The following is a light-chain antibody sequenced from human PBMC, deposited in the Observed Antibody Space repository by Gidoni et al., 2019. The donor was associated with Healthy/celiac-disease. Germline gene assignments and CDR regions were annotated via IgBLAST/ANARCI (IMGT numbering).Light chain of an antibody. CDR3: AAWDDSLNGNVV. CDR2: SNN. CDR1: SPNLGSNT. J-gene: IGLJ2*01. Sequence: QSVLTQPPSASGTPGQRVTISCSGSSPNLGSNTVNWYQQRPGTAPKLLIYSNNQRPSGVPDRFLGSKSATSASLAISGLQAEDEADYYCAAWDDSLNGNVVFGGGTKLTVL. V-gene: IGLV1-44*01.